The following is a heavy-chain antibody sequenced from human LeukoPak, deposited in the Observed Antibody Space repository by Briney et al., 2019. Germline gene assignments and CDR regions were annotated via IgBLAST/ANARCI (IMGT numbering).Heavy chain of an antibody. J-gene: IGHJ5*02. V-gene: IGHV1-69*13. D-gene: IGHD5-24*01. Sequence: ASVKVSCKASGGTFSSYAISWVRQAPGQGLEWMGGIIPIFGTANYAQKFQGRVTITADESTSTAYMELSSLRSEDTAVYYCAGMGGDGYNPSPWGQGTLVTVSS. CDR1: GGTFSSYA. CDR2: IIPIFGTA. CDR3: AGMGGDGYNPSP.